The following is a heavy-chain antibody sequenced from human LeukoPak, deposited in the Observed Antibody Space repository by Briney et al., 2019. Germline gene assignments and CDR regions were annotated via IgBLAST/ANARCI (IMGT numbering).Heavy chain of an antibody. J-gene: IGHJ2*01. CDR1: GGSISSYY. CDR3: ARHGQQWLLRVGFDL. Sequence: SETLSLTCTVSGGSISSYYWSWIRQPPGKGLEVIGYIYYSGSTDYNSSLKSRVTISADTSRNQFSLKLSSVTAADTAVYYCARHGQQWLLRVGFDLWGRGTLVTVSS. V-gene: IGHV4-59*08. D-gene: IGHD6-19*01. CDR2: IYYSGST.